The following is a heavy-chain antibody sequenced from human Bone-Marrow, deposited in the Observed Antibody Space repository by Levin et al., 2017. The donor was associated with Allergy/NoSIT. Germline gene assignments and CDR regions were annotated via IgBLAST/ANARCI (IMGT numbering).Heavy chain of an antibody. J-gene: IGHJ6*02. V-gene: IGHV3-9*01. CDR1: GFTFDDYP. D-gene: IGHD6-6*01. CDR3: AKDLRASSSMDYYYYSGMDV. CDR2: INWKGNSM. Sequence: SLKISCGASGFTFDDYPMHWVRQAPGRGLEWVASINWKGNSMDYADSVRGRFTISRDNARNSLYLQMNSLRHEDTALYYCAKDLRASSSMDYYYYSGMDVWGQGTAVTVSS.